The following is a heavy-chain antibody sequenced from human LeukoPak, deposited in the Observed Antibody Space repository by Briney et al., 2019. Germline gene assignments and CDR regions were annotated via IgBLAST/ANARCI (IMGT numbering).Heavy chain of an antibody. J-gene: IGHJ4*02. V-gene: IGHV3-74*01. Sequence: PGGSLRLSCAASGFTFRSYWMHWVRQAPGKGLVWVSRINSDGRSTSYADSVKGRFTISRDNAKNTPYLQMNSLRAEDTALYYCARDGVYGGSGYDYWGQGTRVTVSS. D-gene: IGHD3-22*01. CDR3: ARDGVYGGSGYDY. CDR2: INSDGRST. CDR1: GFTFRSYW.